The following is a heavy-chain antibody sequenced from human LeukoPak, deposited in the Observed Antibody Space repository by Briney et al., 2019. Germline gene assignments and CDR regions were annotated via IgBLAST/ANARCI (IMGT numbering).Heavy chain of an antibody. CDR1: GFTLSSYA. Sequence: GGSLRLSCAASGFTLSSYAMNWVRQAPGKGLGWVSISGSGGDTYYADSVKGRFTISRDNSKNTLYLQMNSLRAEDTAVYYCAKARGATYGTYYFDYWGQGTLVTVSS. J-gene: IGHJ4*02. D-gene: IGHD4/OR15-4a*01. CDR3: AKARGATYGTYYFDY. V-gene: IGHV3-23*01. CDR2: ISGSGGDT.